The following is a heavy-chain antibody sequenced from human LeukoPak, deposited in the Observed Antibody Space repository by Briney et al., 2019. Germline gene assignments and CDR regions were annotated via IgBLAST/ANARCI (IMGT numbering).Heavy chain of an antibody. J-gene: IGHJ4*02. CDR2: TYYTGST. CDR3: ARHRAYSSSSPFDY. V-gene: IGHV4-59*08. CDR1: GGSISSLY. D-gene: IGHD6-6*01. Sequence: SETLSLTCSVSGGSISSLYWSWIRQPPGKGLEWIGYTYYTGSTNYNPSLKSRVTMFVDMSKNQFSLRLSSVTAADTAVYYCARHRAYSSSSPFDYWGQGTLVTVSS.